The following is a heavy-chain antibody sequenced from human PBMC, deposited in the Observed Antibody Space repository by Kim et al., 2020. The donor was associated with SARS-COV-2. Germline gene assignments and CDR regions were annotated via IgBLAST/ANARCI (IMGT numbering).Heavy chain of an antibody. CDR2: ISWNSGSI. CDR1: GFTFGDYA. V-gene: IGHV3-9*01. J-gene: IGHJ4*02. D-gene: IGHD3-22*01. CDR3: AKAPSYYYDSSGYFVY. Sequence: GGSLRLSCAASGFTFGDYAMHWVRQAPGKGLEWVSGISWNSGSIGYADSVKGRFTISRDNAKNSLYLQMNSLRAEDTALYYCAKAPSYYYDSSGYFVYWGQGTLVTVSS.